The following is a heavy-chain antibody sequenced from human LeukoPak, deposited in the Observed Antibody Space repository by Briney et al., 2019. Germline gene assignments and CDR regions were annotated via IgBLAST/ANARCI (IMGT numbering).Heavy chain of an antibody. CDR2: ITHSVST. J-gene: IGHJ5*02. CDR1: GGSFTGYY. CDR3: ATVTGEGNRRIAAAGTGRWFDP. V-gene: IGHV4-34*01. Sequence: PSETLSLSCALYGGSFTGYYWSCIPQPPGKGLEWIWEITHSVSTSYNPTIKSRVTISVDTSKIQFSLKMSSVTAADTAGYYCATVTGEGNRRIAAAGTGRWFDPWGQGTLVTVSS. D-gene: IGHD6-13*01.